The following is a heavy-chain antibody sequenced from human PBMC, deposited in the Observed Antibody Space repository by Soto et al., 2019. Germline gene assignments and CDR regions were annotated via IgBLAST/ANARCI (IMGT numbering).Heavy chain of an antibody. Sequence: QVQLVESGGGVVQPGRSLRLSCAASGFTFSSYAMHWVRQAPGKGLEWVAVISYDGSNKYYADSVKGRFTISRDNSKNTLYLQMNSLRAEDTAVYYCAREVKDTSRGGGSGSCRYFYYFDYWGQGTLVTVSS. CDR2: ISYDGSNK. V-gene: IGHV3-30-3*01. J-gene: IGHJ4*02. CDR3: AREVKDTSRGGGSGSCRYFYYFDY. CDR1: GFTFSSYA. D-gene: IGHD3-10*01.